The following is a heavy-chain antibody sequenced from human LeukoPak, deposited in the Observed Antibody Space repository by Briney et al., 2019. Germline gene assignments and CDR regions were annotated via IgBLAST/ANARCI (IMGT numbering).Heavy chain of an antibody. CDR2: INAGNGNT. J-gene: IGHJ6*02. V-gene: IGHV1-3*01. CDR1: GYTFTNFA. CDR3: ARDLQIAVTGPRFYYYGVDV. Sequence: ASVKVSRKASGYTFTNFAMHWVRQAPGQRLEWMGWINAGNGNTKFSQKFQGRVTIIRDTSASTVYMELSSLRFEDTAVYFCARDLQIAVTGPRFYYYGVDVWGQGTTVTVSS. D-gene: IGHD6-19*01.